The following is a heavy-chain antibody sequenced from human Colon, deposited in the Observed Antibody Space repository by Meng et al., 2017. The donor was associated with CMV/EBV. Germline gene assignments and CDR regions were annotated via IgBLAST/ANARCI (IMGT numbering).Heavy chain of an antibody. CDR3: TREPPLGGYFEY. CDR2: IDYGSGNT. CDR1: AYTFTGHA. J-gene: IGHJ4*02. Sequence: MASAYTFTGHAVHCVRQAPGRRLGWMRWIDYGSGNTKYSQKFQDRVTITRDTSANTVYMELSSLKSEDTAVYYCTREPPLGGYFEYWGQGTLVTVSS. V-gene: IGHV1-3*01. D-gene: IGHD2-15*01.